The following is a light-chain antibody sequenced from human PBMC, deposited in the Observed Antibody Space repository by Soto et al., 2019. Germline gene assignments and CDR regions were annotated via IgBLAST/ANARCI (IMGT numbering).Light chain of an antibody. CDR1: SSDVGGYNY. Sequence: QSVLTQPASVCGSPGQSITISCTGTSSDVGGYNYVSWYQQHPGKAPKLMIYDVSNRPSGVSNRFSGSKSGNTASLTISGLQAEDEADYYCSSYTSSTNYVFGTGT. J-gene: IGLJ1*01. V-gene: IGLV2-14*01. CDR2: DVS. CDR3: SSYTSSTNYV.